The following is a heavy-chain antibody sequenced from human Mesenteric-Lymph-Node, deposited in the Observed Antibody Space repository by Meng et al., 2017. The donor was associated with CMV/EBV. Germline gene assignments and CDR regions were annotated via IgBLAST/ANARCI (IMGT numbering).Heavy chain of an antibody. CDR2: IYGGGTDT. D-gene: IGHD1-26*01. CDR3: ARFQSGSYYTDYFDY. Sequence: GESLKISCAASGFTFSSYSMNWVRQAPGKGLEWVSVIYGGGTDTHYVDSVKGRFTISRDDSKNTLYLQMNSLRAEDTAVYYCARFQSGSYYTDYFDYWGQGTLVTVSS. V-gene: IGHV3-23*03. CDR1: GFTFSSYS. J-gene: IGHJ4*02.